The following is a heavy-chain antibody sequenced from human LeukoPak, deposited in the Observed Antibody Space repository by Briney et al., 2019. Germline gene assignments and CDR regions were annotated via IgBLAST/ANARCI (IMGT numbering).Heavy chain of an antibody. Sequence: PGGSLRLSCAASGFTFSSYAMSWVRQAPGKGLEWVSSMSGSGGSTYYADSVKGRFTISRDKSKNTLYLQMNSLRAEDTAVYYCAKDRTGNYPNWFDPWGQGTLVTVSS. CDR3: AKDRTGNYPNWFDP. J-gene: IGHJ5*02. CDR2: MSGSGGST. V-gene: IGHV3-23*01. CDR1: GFTFSSYA. D-gene: IGHD1-7*01.